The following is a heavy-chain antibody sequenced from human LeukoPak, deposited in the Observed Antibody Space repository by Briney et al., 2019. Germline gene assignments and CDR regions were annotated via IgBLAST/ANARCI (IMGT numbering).Heavy chain of an antibody. CDR3: ARDMDYYGSGSYYNSRWFDP. Sequence: SQTLSLTCAISGDSVSNNSVAWNWIRHSPSRGLEWLGRTYYRSKLYNNYAVYVKSRITINPETAKNQFSLQLNSVTPEDTAVYYCARDMDYYGSGSYYNSRWFDPWGQGTLVTVSS. CDR2: TYYRSKLYN. V-gene: IGHV6-1*01. CDR1: GDSVSNNSVA. J-gene: IGHJ5*02. D-gene: IGHD3-10*01.